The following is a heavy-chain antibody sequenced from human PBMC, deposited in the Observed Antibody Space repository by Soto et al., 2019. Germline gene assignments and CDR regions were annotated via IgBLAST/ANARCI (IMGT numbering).Heavy chain of an antibody. CDR1: GYTFSNFW. V-gene: IGHV5-51*01. Sequence: PGESLKISCQCSGYTFSNFWIAWVRQLPGKGLEYMGIIYPGDSETRYSPSFHGKVTISADRSIGTAYLQWSSLEASDSAFYFCARSPRSSPYFDYLGQGALVTVSA. CDR3: ARSPRSSPYFDY. CDR2: IYPGDSET. D-gene: IGHD6-13*01. J-gene: IGHJ4*02.